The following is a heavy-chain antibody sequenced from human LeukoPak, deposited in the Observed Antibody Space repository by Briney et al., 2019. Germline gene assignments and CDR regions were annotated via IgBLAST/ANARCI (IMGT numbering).Heavy chain of an antibody. CDR1: GFTFSSYA. V-gene: IGHV3-23*01. J-gene: IGHJ6*02. Sequence: GGSLRLSCAASGFTFSSYAMSWVRQAPGKGLEWVSAISGSGGSTYYADSVKGRFTISRDNSKNTLYLQMNSLRAEDTAVYYCAKVAAVAGTETSDYYYYGMDVCGQGNTATVSS. CDR2: ISGSGGST. D-gene: IGHD6-19*01. CDR3: AKVAAVAGTETSDYYYYGMDV.